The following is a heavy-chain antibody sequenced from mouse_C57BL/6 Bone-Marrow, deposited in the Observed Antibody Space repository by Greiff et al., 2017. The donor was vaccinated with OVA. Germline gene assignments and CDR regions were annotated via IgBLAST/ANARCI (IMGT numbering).Heavy chain of an antibody. D-gene: IGHD1-1*01. Sequence: QVQLQQPGTELVKPGDSVKLSCKASGYTFTSYWMHWVKQSPGQGLEWIGNINPGNGGTNYNEKFKSKATLTVDKDSSTAYVQLSSLTSEDAEVYYCARWSNTVVEDAMDYWGQGTSVTVSS. CDR1: GYTFTSYW. V-gene: IGHV1-53*01. J-gene: IGHJ4*01. CDR3: ARWSNTVVEDAMDY. CDR2: INPGNGGT.